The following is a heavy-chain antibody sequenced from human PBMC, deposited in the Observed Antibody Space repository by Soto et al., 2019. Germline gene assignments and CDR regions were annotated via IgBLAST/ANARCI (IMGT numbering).Heavy chain of an antibody. J-gene: IGHJ4*02. CDR2: IRGSGGST. V-gene: IGHV3-23*01. CDR1: GFSFSSYA. Sequence: GGSLRLSCAASGFSFSSYAMSWVRQAPGKGLEWVSAIRGSGGSTYYADSVKGRFTISRDNSKNTLYLQMNSLRAEDTAVYYCTKGGIAVAAFPRFFDYWGQGTLVTVSS. D-gene: IGHD6-19*01. CDR3: TKGGIAVAAFPRFFDY.